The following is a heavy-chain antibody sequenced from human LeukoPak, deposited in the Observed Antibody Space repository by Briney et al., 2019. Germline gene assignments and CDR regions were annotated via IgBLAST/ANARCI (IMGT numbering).Heavy chain of an antibody. CDR1: GVSISTYY. D-gene: IGHD1-26*01. CDR2: FSYSGST. J-gene: IGHJ4*02. CDR3: ARMCSGTSYYFDY. Sequence: SETLSLTCSVSGVSISTYYWIWIRQPPAKGLEWMGFFSYSGSTKYNPSLKSRVTTSVDTSKNQFSLKLSSVTAADTAVYYCARMCSGTSYYFDYWGQGTLVTVSS. V-gene: IGHV4-59*01.